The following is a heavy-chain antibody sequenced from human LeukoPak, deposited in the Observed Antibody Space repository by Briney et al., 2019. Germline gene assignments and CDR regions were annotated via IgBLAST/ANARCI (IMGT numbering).Heavy chain of an antibody. CDR1: GFTFSSYA. V-gene: IGHV3-23*01. CDR2: ISGSGGNT. Sequence: PGASLRLSCAASGFTFSSYAMSWVRQAPGKVLEWVSVISGSGGNTYYADSVKGRFTISRDNSKNTLYLQMNSLRAEDTAIYYCAKDGKGAPVAGTGYFDYWGQGTLVTVSS. CDR3: AKDGKGAPVAGTGYFDY. D-gene: IGHD6-19*01. J-gene: IGHJ4*02.